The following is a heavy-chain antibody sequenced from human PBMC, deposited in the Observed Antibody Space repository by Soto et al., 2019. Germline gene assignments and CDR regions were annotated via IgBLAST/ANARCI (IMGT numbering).Heavy chain of an antibody. V-gene: IGHV4-59*13. CDR2: IYYSGST. D-gene: IGHD3-10*01. CDR3: ARDMAISWFDP. Sequence: SETLSLTCTVSGGSISSYYWSWIRQPPGKGLEWIGYIYYSGSTNYNPSLKSRVTISVDTSKNQFSMKLRSVTAADTAVYYCARDMAISWFDPWGPGTLVTVSS. J-gene: IGHJ5*02. CDR1: GGSISSYY.